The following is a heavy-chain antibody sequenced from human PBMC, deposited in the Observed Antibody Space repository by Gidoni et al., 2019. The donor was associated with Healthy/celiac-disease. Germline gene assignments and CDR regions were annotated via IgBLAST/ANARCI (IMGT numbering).Heavy chain of an antibody. V-gene: IGHV4-34*02. J-gene: IGHJ4*02. CDR3: ARFGGHTVSFDS. Sequence: QVQLQPCGAGLFKPSETLSLTCAVYGGSFRGYYWSWIRQPPGKGLEWIGEINHSGSTNYNPSLKSRVTISVDTSKNQFSLRLSSLTAADTAAYHCARFGGHTVSFDSWGQGTLVTVSS. CDR1: GGSFRGYY. D-gene: IGHD3-16*01. CDR2: INHSGST.